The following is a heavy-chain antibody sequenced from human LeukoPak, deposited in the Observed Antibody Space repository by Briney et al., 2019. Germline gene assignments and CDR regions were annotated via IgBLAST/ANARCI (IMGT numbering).Heavy chain of an antibody. CDR1: GFTFSGYW. CDR3: ARSPYVLPLFDY. D-gene: IGHD3-16*01. J-gene: IGHJ4*02. V-gene: IGHV3-7*01. CDR2: IKQDGSEK. Sequence: PGGSLRLSCAASGFTFSGYWMSWVRQAPGKGLEWVANIKQDGSEKYYVDSVKGRFTISRDNAKNSLHLQMNSLRAEDTAVYYCARSPYVLPLFDYWGQGTLVTVSS.